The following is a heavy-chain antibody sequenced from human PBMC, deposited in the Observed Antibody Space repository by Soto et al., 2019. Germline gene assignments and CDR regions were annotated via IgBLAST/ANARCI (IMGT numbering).Heavy chain of an antibody. CDR1: GFTFSSYA. Sequence: TWGSLRLPCAASGFTFSSYAISRVRQAPGKGLEWVSAISGSGGSTYYADSVKGRFTISRDNSKNTLYLQMNSLRAEDTAVYYCAKAQYDYGDYVSWFDPWGQGTLVTVSS. V-gene: IGHV3-23*01. CDR2: ISGSGGST. CDR3: AKAQYDYGDYVSWFDP. D-gene: IGHD4-17*01. J-gene: IGHJ5*02.